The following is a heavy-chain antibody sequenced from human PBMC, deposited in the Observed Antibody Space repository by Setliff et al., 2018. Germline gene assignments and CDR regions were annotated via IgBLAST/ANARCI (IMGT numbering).Heavy chain of an antibody. CDR2: ISPHNGNT. CDR1: GYTFTDFG. D-gene: IGHD3-10*01. V-gene: IGHV1-18*01. Sequence: ASVKVSCKASGYTFTDFGVSWVRQAPGQGLEWVGWISPHNGNTYYAPKFQGTVLMTADTSTTTAYLELRSPRSDDTAVYYCSRLVRFCTRIVCQRLSGDDYWGQGTLVTVS. CDR3: SRLVRFCTRIVCQRLSGDDY. J-gene: IGHJ4*02.